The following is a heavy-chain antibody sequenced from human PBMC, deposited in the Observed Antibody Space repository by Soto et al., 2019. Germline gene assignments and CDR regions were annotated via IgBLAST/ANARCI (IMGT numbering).Heavy chain of an antibody. CDR3: ARAPGYSYGKAWYYFDY. D-gene: IGHD5-18*01. CDR1: GGTFSSYA. Sequence: QVQLVQSGAEVKKPGSSVKVSCKASGGTFSSYAISWVRQAPGQGLEWMGGIIPIFGTANYAQKFQGRVTITADESXSXVYMELSSLRSEDTAVYYCARAPGYSYGKAWYYFDYWGQGTLVTVSS. J-gene: IGHJ4*02. CDR2: IIPIFGTA. V-gene: IGHV1-69*12.